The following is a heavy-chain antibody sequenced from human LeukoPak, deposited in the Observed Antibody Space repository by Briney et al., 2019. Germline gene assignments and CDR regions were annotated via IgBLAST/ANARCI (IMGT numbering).Heavy chain of an antibody. CDR3: ARSIAAVGTHGVFDY. V-gene: IGHV3-21*01. CDR1: GFTFSSYS. J-gene: IGHJ4*02. D-gene: IGHD6-13*01. Sequence: GGSLRLSCAASGFTFSSYSMNWVRQAPGKGLEWVSSISSSSSYIYYADSVKGRFTISRDNAKNSLYLQMNSLRAEDTAVYYCARSIAAVGTHGVFDYWGQGTLVTVSS. CDR2: ISSSSSYI.